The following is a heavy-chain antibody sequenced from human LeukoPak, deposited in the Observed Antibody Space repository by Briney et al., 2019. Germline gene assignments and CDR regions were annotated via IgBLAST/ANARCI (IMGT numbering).Heavy chain of an antibody. Sequence: GGSLRLSCVASGFTFGSYWMHWVRQAPGKGLVWVSRINSYGSSTSYADSVKGRFTISRDNAKNTVYLQMNRLRVEDTAVYYCASATSRWYYFDYWGQGTLVTVSS. CDR3: ASATSRWYYFDY. D-gene: IGHD6-13*01. CDR2: INSYGSST. J-gene: IGHJ4*02. V-gene: IGHV3-74*01. CDR1: GFTFGSYW.